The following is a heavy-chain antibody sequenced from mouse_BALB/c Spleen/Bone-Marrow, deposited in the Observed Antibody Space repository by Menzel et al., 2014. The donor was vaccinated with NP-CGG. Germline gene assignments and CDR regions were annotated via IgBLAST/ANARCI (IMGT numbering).Heavy chain of an antibody. CDR1: GFTFSSYA. CDR3: ARDGCCYFSWFAY. CDR2: ISRGGSYT. J-gene: IGHJ3*01. D-gene: IGHD2-12*01. Sequence: EVKLVESGGGLVKPGGSLKLSCAASGFTFSSYAMSWVRQSPEKRLEWVAEISRGGSYTYYSDTVTGRFTISRDNAKKTLYLEMSSLRFEATAMYDCARDGCCYFSWFAYWGQGPLVTVSA. V-gene: IGHV5-9-4*01.